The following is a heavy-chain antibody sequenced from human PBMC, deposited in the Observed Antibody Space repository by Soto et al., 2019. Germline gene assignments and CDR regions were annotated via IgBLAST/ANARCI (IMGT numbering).Heavy chain of an antibody. J-gene: IGHJ4*02. D-gene: IGHD4-17*01. Sequence: QVQLVQSGAEVKKPGASVKVSCKASGYTFTSYGISWVRQAPGQGLEWMGWISAYNGNTNYAQKLQGRVTMTTDTSTSTAYMELRSLRSDDTAVYYCARDWGKEEGYGDYERARLIDYWGQGTLVTVSS. CDR3: ARDWGKEEGYGDYERARLIDY. V-gene: IGHV1-18*01. CDR1: GYTFTSYG. CDR2: ISAYNGNT.